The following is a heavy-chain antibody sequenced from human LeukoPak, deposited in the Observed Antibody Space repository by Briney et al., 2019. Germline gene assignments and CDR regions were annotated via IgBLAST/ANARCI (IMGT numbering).Heavy chain of an antibody. CDR2: INPNSGGT. CDR1: GYTFTGYC. CDR3: ARGGAPAAILGTDY. V-gene: IGHV1-2*02. J-gene: IGHJ4*02. Sequence: ASVKVSCKASGYTFTGYCMHWVRQAPGQGLEWMGWINPNSGGTNYAQKFQGRVTMTRDTSISTAYMELSRLRSDDTAVYYCARGGAPAAILGTDYWGQGTLVTVSS. D-gene: IGHD2-2*02.